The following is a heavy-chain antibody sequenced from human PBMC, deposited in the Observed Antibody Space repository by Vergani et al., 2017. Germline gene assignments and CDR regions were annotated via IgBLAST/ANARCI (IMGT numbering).Heavy chain of an antibody. CDR3: ARVGGSSSWFWNYYYYMDV. CDR1: GYTFTSYY. CDR2: INPSGGST. J-gene: IGHJ6*03. D-gene: IGHD6-13*01. Sequence: QVQLVQSGAEVKKPGASVKVSCKASGYTFTSYYMHWVRQAPGQGLEWMGIINPSGGSTSYAQKFQGRVTMTRNTSISTAYMELSSLRSEDTAVYYCARVGGSSSWFWNYYYYMDVWGKGTTVTVSS. V-gene: IGHV1-46*01.